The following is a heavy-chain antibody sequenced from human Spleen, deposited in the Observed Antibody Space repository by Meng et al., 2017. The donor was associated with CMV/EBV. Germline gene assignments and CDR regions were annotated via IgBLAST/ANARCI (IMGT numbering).Heavy chain of an antibody. D-gene: IGHD6-13*01. CDR2: IYTSGST. J-gene: IGHJ3*02. CDR1: GGSISSYY. Sequence: SETLSLTCTVSGGSISSYYGSWIRQPAGKGLEWIGRIYTSGSTNYNPSLNSRVTMSVDTSKNQFSLKLSSVTAADTAVYYCARDGGSRWYVSGAFDIWGQGTMVTVSS. CDR3: ARDGGSRWYVSGAFDI. V-gene: IGHV4-4*07.